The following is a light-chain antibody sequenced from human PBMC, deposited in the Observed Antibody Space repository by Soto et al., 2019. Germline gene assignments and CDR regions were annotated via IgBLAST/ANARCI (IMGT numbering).Light chain of an antibody. CDR2: AAS. Sequence: DIQLTQSPSFLSASVGDRVTITCRASQGISSYLAWYQQKPGKAPKLLIYAASTLQSGVPSRFSGSGSGTEFTLTISSLQPEDYETYYCQQLNNYPLTFGGGTKVEIK. V-gene: IGKV1-9*01. J-gene: IGKJ4*01. CDR3: QQLNNYPLT. CDR1: QGISSY.